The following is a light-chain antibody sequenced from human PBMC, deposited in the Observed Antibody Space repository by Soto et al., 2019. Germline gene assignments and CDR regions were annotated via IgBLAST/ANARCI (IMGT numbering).Light chain of an antibody. V-gene: IGLV2-14*01. CDR2: EVS. CDR1: SSDVGGYNY. Sequence: QSALTQPASVSGSPGQSITISCTGTSSDVGGYNYVSWYQHHPGKAPKLMIYEVSNRPSGVSNRFSGSKSGNTASLTISGLQAEDEADYHCSSYIGSSSLVVFGGGTKLTVL. CDR3: SSYIGSSSLVV. J-gene: IGLJ2*01.